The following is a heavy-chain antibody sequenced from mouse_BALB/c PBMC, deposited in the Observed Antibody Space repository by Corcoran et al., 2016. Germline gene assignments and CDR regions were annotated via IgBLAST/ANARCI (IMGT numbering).Heavy chain of an antibody. CDR3: ARALHYYGRSYGAMDY. CDR2: INPYYGST. V-gene: IGHV1-39*01. CDR1: GYSFTDYI. D-gene: IGHD1-1*01. Sequence: EIQLQQTGPELVKPGASVKISCKASGYSFTDYIMLWVKQSHGKSLEWIGNINPYYGSTSYNLKFKGKATLTVDKSSSTAYMQLNSLTSEDSAVYYCARALHYYGRSYGAMDYWGQGTSVTVSP. J-gene: IGHJ4*01.